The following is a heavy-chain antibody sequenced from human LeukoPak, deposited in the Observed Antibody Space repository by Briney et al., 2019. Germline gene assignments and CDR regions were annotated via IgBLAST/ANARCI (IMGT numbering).Heavy chain of an antibody. J-gene: IGHJ4*02. V-gene: IGHV3-33*01. CDR1: GFTFSSYG. D-gene: IGHD6-13*01. CDR2: YDGSNK. CDR3: AIEPLVAAAAAFDY. Sequence: GGSLRLSCAASGFTFSSYGMHWVRQAPGKGLEWVAVYDGSNKYYADSVKGRFTISRDNSKNTLYLQMSSLRAEDTAVYYCAIEPLVAAAAAFDYWGQGTLVTVSS.